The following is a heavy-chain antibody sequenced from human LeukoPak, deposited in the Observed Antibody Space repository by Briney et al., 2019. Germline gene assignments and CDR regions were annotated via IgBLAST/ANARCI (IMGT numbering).Heavy chain of an antibody. D-gene: IGHD1-26*01. J-gene: IGHJ5*01. CDR1: GDSVSTNSAT. V-gene: IGHV6-1*01. Sequence: SQTLSLTCAISGDSVSTNSATWTWLRQSPSRGLEWLGRTYYRSKWSNDYAVSMKSRITINPDTSKNQFSLQLNSVTPEDTAVYYCARLVGASWFDSWGQGTLLTVSS. CDR2: TYYRSKWSN. CDR3: ARLVGASWFDS.